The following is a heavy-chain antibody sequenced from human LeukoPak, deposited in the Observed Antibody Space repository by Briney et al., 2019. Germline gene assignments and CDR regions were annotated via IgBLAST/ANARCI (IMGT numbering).Heavy chain of an antibody. CDR3: ARGYCSSTSCEDAFDI. CDR2: ISVYNGNT. CDR1: GYTFTSYG. D-gene: IGHD2-2*01. J-gene: IGHJ3*02. Sequence: ASVKVSCKASGYTFTSYGISWVRQASGQGLEWMGWISVYNGNTDYAQELQGRVTMTTDTSTSTAYMELRSLRSDDTAVYYCARGYCSSTSCEDAFDIWGQGTMVTVSS. V-gene: IGHV1-18*01.